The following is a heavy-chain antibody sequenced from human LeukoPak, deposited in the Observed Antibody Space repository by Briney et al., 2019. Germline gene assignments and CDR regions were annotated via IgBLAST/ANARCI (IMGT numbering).Heavy chain of an antibody. Sequence: PGGSLRLSCAASGFTFSSYWMSWVRQAPWKGLEWVANIKQDGSEKYYVDSVKGRFTISRDNAKNSLYLQMNSLRAEDTAVYYCARKLELRARYNWFDPCGQGTLVTVSS. CDR2: IKQDGSEK. D-gene: IGHD1-7*01. V-gene: IGHV3-7*01. J-gene: IGHJ5*02. CDR1: GFTFSSYW. CDR3: ARKLELRARYNWFDP.